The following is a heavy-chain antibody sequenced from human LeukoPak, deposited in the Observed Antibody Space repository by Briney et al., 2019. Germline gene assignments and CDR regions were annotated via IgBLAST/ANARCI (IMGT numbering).Heavy chain of an antibody. D-gene: IGHD4/OR15-4a*01. Sequence: SETLSLTCTVSGDSISSYYWSWIRQPAGKGLEWIGRIYTSGSTKFNPSLKSRVTMSVDTSKNQLSLKLSSVTAADTAVYFCAREGRMSMGIEYWGQGTLVTVSS. J-gene: IGHJ4*02. V-gene: IGHV4-4*07. CDR2: IYTSGST. CDR3: AREGRMSMGIEY. CDR1: GDSISSYY.